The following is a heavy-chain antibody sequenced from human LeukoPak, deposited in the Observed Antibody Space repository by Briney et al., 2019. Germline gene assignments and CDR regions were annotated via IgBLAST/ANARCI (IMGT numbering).Heavy chain of an antibody. V-gene: IGHV3-23*01. CDR2: ISGSGGST. CDR1: GFTFSSYA. CDR3: ATRGGSCCSGGCYYYGMDV. Sequence: GGSLRLSCAASGFTFSSYAMNWVRQAPGKGLEWVSTISGSGGSTYYADSVKGRFTISRDNSKNTLYLQMNSLRAEDTALYYCATRGGSCCSGGCYYYGMDVWGQGTTVTVSS. D-gene: IGHD2-15*01. J-gene: IGHJ6*02.